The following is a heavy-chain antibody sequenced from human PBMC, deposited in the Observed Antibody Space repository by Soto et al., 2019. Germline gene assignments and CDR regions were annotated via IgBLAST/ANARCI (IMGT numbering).Heavy chain of an antibody. Sequence: EVQLVESGGGLVQPGGSLRLSCAASGFTFSDHYMDWVRQAPGKGLGWVGRTKIKANSYTTIYAASVKGRFTSSGDDSKSSLYLQMNSLKTEDTAVYYCARLTSGYNGFYYLDYWGQGTLFTVSS. CDR2: TKIKANSYTT. CDR1: GFTFSDHY. J-gene: IGHJ4*02. V-gene: IGHV3-72*01. CDR3: ARLTSGYNGFYYLDY. D-gene: IGHD5-12*01.